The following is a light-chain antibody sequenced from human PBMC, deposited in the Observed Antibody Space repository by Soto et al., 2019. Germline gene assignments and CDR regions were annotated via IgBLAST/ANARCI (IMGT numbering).Light chain of an antibody. J-gene: IGKJ1*01. Sequence: EIVLTQSPATLSSFPGDRVTLSCRASQYINTRLAWYQHRPGQAPRLLIYQTSIRAAGIPARFSASGSGTDFTLNISDVQPEDFALYYCHQRQSWPRTFGQGTKVDI. CDR3: HQRQSWPRT. V-gene: IGKV3-11*01. CDR2: QTS. CDR1: QYINTR.